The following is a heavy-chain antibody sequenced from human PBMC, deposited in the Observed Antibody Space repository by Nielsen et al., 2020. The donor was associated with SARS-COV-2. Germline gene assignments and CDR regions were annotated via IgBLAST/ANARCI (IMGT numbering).Heavy chain of an antibody. Sequence: ASVKVSCKASGYTFTTNYIHWVRQAPGQGLEWMGIINPSGGSTSYAQKFQGRVTMTRDTSTSTVYMELSSLRSEDTAVYYCATSDFTIIPLFWCQGTAVTVSS. CDR3: ATSDFTIIPLF. V-gene: IGHV1-46*01. CDR2: INPSGGST. CDR1: GYTFTTNY. D-gene: IGHD3-3*01. J-gene: IGHJ6*02.